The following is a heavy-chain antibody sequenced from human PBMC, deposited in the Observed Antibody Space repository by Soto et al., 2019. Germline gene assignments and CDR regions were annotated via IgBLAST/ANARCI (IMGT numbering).Heavy chain of an antibody. V-gene: IGHV3-74*01. CDR1: GFTFTRFW. J-gene: IGHJ4*02. CDR2: IHYDGISN. CDR3: ARDGPEDCVDASGFDY. D-gene: IGHD2-15*01. Sequence: EVQLVESGGGLVQPGGSLRLSCAASGFTFTRFWMHWVRQVPGKGLVWVARIHYDGISNAYADSVKGRFTISRNNAKNTVYQQMNSLRAADTAVYYCARDGPEDCVDASGFDYWGQGTPVTVSS.